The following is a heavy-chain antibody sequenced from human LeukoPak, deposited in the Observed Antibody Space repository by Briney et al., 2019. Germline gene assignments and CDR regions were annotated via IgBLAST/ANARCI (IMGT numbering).Heavy chain of an antibody. CDR2: ISGSGGST. V-gene: IGHV3-23*01. J-gene: IGHJ4*02. Sequence: GGCLRLSCAASGFTFSSYGMSWVRQAPGKGLEWVSAISGSGGSTYYADSVKGRFTISRDNSRNTLYLQMNSLGAEDTAVYYCARSGLSRFGFWGQGTLVTVSS. CDR1: GFTFSSYG. CDR3: ARSGLSRFGF. D-gene: IGHD2/OR15-2a*01.